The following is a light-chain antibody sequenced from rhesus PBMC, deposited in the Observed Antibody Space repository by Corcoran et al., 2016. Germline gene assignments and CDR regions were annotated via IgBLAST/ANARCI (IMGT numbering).Light chain of an antibody. J-gene: IGKJ2*01. V-gene: IGKV1-21*01. CDR2: KAA. CDR1: QGISSW. CDR3: QQYNSAPYS. Sequence: DIQMTQSPSSLSASVGDRVTITCRASQGISSWLAWYQQKPGKAPKLLIYKAASLQCGVPSRFSCSGSGTDFTLTISSLQPEEFATYYCQQYNSAPYSFGQGTKVEIK.